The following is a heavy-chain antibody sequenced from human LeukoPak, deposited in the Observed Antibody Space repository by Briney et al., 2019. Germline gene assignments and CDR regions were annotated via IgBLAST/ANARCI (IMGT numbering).Heavy chain of an antibody. CDR2: IYYSGST. J-gene: IGHJ4*02. CDR1: GGSISSGDYY. D-gene: IGHD4-23*01. V-gene: IGHV4-30-4*01. Sequence: SETMSLTCTVSGGSISSGDYYWSWIRQPPGKGLEWIGYIYYSGSTYYNPSLKSRVTISVDTSKNQFSLKLSSVTAADTAVYYCARDLLNEGNHLDYWGQGTLVTVSS. CDR3: ARDLLNEGNHLDY.